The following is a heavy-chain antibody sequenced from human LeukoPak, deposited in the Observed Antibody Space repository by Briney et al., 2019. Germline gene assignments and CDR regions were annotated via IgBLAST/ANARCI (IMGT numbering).Heavy chain of an antibody. J-gene: IGHJ4*02. CDR3: ARGGPAVITPFDY. D-gene: IGHD3-3*01. CDR1: GFTFSSYA. Sequence: GGSLRLSCAASGFTFSSYAMSWVRQVPGKGLVWVSRVKSDGSDTRYADSVKGRFTISRDNAKNTLYLQMNSLRAEDTAVYYCARGGPAVITPFDYWGQGTLVTVSS. V-gene: IGHV3-74*01. CDR2: VKSDGSDT.